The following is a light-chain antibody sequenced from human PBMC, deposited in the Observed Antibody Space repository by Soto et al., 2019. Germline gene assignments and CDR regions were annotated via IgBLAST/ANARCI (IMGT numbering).Light chain of an antibody. J-gene: IGLJ2*01. Sequence: QSVLTQPPSVSGAPGKRVTISCTGNSSNLGADYDVHWYQQLPGTAPKLLIYGNSNRPSGVTDRFSGSKSGTSASLAITGLQAEDEGDYYCQSYDSSLSVVFGGGTQLTVL. CDR1: SSNLGADYD. CDR3: QSYDSSLSVV. V-gene: IGLV1-40*01. CDR2: GNS.